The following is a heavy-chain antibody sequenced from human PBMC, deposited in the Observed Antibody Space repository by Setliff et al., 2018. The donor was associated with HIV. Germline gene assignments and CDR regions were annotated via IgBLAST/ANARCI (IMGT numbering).Heavy chain of an antibody. V-gene: IGHV1-69*13. D-gene: IGHD1-1*01. CDR3: GRGDSLLESIVWFDR. CDR2: LIPLFGSA. Sequence: SVKVSCKVSGGSFSSYGFTWVRQAPGQGLEWMGGLIPLFGSANYPQKFQGRVTMTADESTRTVYMELSRLRVEDTAMYYCGRGDSLLESIVWFDRWGQGTLVTVSS. CDR1: GGSFSSYG. J-gene: IGHJ5*02.